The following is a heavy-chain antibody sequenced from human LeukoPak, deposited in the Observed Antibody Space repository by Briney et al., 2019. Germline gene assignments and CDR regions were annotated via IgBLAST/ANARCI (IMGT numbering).Heavy chain of an antibody. CDR3: ARGRGVGY. V-gene: IGHV4-39*07. CDR1: GGSINSGNYY. Sequence: SETLSLTCTISGGSINSGNYYWSWIRQPPGKGLEWIGEINHSGSTNYNPSLKSRVTISVDTSKNQFSLKLSSVTAADTAVYYCARGRGVGYWGQGTLVTVSS. J-gene: IGHJ4*02. CDR2: INHSGST.